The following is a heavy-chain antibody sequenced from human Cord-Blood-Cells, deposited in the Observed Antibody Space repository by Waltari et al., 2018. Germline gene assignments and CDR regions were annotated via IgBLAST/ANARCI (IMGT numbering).Heavy chain of an antibody. CDR2: IYHSGST. CDR1: GYSISSGYY. J-gene: IGHJ4*02. V-gene: IGHV4-38-2*02. CDR3: ARGGGHSGYDYDY. D-gene: IGHD5-12*01. Sequence: QVQLQESGPGLVKPSETLSLTCTAPGYSISSGYYWAWIRQPPGKGLEWIGSIYHSGSTYYNPSLKSRVTISVDTSKNQFSLKLSSVTAADTAVYYCARGGGHSGYDYDYWGQGTLVTVSS.